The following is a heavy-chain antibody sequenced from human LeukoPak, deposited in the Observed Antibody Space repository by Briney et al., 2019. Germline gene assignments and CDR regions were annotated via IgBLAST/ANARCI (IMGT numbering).Heavy chain of an antibody. J-gene: IGHJ6*03. CDR1: GGSISSYY. CDR2: IYTSGST. D-gene: IGHD6-19*01. V-gene: IGHV4-4*07. CDR3: ARVVRLAVAGYYYYYMDV. Sequence: SETLSLTCTVSGGSISSYYWSWIRQPAGKGLEWIGRIYTSGSTNYNPSLKSRVTMSVDTSKNQFSLKLSSVTAADTAVYYCARVVRLAVAGYYYYYMDVWGKGTKVTISS.